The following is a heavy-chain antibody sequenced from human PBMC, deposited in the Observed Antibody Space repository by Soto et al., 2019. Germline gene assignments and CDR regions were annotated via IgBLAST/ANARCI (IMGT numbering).Heavy chain of an antibody. V-gene: IGHV4-28*01. J-gene: IGHJ4*02. CDR1: GYSISSSNW. CDR2: IYYSGTT. CDR3: ARREIEGPIDC. Sequence: QVQLQESGPGLVKPSDTLSLTCAVSGYSISSSNWWGWIRQPPGKGLEWIGYIYYSGTTYYNPSLKIXXTXSXXTSKNQFSLKLTSVTAVDTAVYYCARREIEGPIDCWGQGTLVTVSS. D-gene: IGHD1-26*01.